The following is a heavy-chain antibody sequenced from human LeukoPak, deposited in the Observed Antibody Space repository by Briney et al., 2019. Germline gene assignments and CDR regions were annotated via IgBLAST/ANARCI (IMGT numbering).Heavy chain of an antibody. D-gene: IGHD2-15*01. V-gene: IGHV4-34*01. CDR3: ARRIVVVVAATYIDY. J-gene: IGHJ4*02. CDR1: GGSFSGYY. Sequence: SETLSLTCAVYGGSFSGYYWSWIRQPPGKGLEWIGEINHSGSTNYNPSLKSRVTISVDTSKHQFSLKLSSVTAADTAVYYCARRIVVVVAATYIDYWGQGTLVTVSS. CDR2: INHSGST.